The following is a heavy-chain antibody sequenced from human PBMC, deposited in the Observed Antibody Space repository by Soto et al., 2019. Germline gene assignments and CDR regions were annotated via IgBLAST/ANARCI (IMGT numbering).Heavy chain of an antibody. CDR1: GGSLSGYS. Sequence: PSETLSLTCAVYGGSLSGYSWSWVRQPAGKGLEWIGRLYISGSTKYNPSLKSRVTMSADTSVNQFSLTLRSVTAADTAIYYCARMYNSGFYRPEGDYYFYGMDVWGQGTTVTVSS. CDR2: LYISGST. J-gene: IGHJ6*02. V-gene: IGHV4-59*10. CDR3: ARMYNSGFYRPEGDYYFYGMDV. D-gene: IGHD6-19*01.